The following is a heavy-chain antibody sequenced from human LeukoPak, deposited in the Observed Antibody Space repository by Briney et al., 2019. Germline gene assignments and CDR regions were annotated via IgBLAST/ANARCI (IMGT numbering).Heavy chain of an antibody. CDR3: TTSIAVAGTEIDY. J-gene: IGHJ4*02. Sequence: PGGSLRLSCAASGFTFSNAWMSWVRQAPGKGLEWVGRIKSKTDGGTTDYAASVKGRFTISRDDSKNTLYLRMNSLKTEDTAVYYCTTSIAVAGTEIDYWGQGTLVTVSS. CDR1: GFTFSNAW. D-gene: IGHD6-19*01. CDR2: IKSKTDGGTT. V-gene: IGHV3-15*01.